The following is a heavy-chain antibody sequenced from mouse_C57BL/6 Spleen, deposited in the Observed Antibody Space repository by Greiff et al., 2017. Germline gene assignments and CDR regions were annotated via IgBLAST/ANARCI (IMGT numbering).Heavy chain of an antibody. D-gene: IGHD1-1*01. CDR2: IDPNSGGT. J-gene: IGHJ2*01. Sequence: VQLQQPGAELVKPGASVKLSCKASGYTFTSYWMHWVKQRPGRGLEWIGRIDPNSGGTKYNEKFKSKATLTVDKPSSTAYMELRSLTSEDSAVYFCARSFITTVAPDYWGQGTTLTVSS. CDR1: GYTFTSYW. V-gene: IGHV1-62-3*01. CDR3: ARSFITTVAPDY.